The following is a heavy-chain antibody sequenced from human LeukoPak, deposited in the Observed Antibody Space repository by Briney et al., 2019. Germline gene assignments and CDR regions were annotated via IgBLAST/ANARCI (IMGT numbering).Heavy chain of an antibody. Sequence: GGSLRLSCSASGFTFSFYSMHWVRQAPGKGLEYVSAISSNGGSTYYADSVKGRFTISRDNSKDTLYLQMSSPRAEDTAVYYCVKGGRAYGVTNYGMDVWGQGTTVTVSS. D-gene: IGHD4-17*01. CDR1: GFTFSFYS. J-gene: IGHJ6*02. CDR3: VKGGRAYGVTNYGMDV. CDR2: ISSNGGST. V-gene: IGHV3-64D*06.